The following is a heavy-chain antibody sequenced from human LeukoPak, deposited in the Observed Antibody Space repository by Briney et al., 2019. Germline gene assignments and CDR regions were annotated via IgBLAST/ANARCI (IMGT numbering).Heavy chain of an antibody. D-gene: IGHD4-11*01. V-gene: IGHV1-69*01. Sequence: GSSVKVSRKATGGTFSSYAISWARQPPGQGLEWMGGIIPIFGTANNAQKFQGRVTITADESTSTAYMELSSLRSEDTAVYYCARDLQDAGMDVWGKGTTVTVSS. J-gene: IGHJ6*04. CDR3: ARDLQDAGMDV. CDR2: IIPIFGTA. CDR1: GGTFSSYA.